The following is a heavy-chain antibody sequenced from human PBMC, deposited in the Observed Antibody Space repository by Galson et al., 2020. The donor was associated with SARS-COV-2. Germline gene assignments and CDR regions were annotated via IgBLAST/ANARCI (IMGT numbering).Heavy chain of an antibody. CDR1: GFTFSNDC. CDR2: IKSKTNGGKT. J-gene: IGHJ4*02. CDR3: TPYLTICGVVVIPFDC. D-gene: IGHD3-3*01. V-gene: IGHV3-15*01. Sequence: AGSLRLSCAASGFTFSNDCMSWVRQAPGKGLEWVGRIKSKTNGGKTAYAAPVKGRFTISRDDYKNTLYLQMNSLKTEDTAVYYCTPYLTICGVVVIPFDCWGQVTLVTVAS.